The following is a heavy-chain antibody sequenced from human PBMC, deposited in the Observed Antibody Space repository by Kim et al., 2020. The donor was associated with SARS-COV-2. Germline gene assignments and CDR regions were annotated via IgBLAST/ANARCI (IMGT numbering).Heavy chain of an antibody. J-gene: IGHJ6*02. Sequence: SETLSLTCAVYGGSFSGYYWSWIRQPPGKGLEWIGEINHSGSTNYNPSLKSRVTISVDTSKNQFSLKLSSVTAADTAVYYCARVVGAITMVRGVRRTTTNGMDVWGQGTTVTVSS. CDR3: ARVVGAITMVRGVRRTTTNGMDV. D-gene: IGHD3-10*01. CDR1: GGSFSGYY. CDR2: INHSGST. V-gene: IGHV4-34*01.